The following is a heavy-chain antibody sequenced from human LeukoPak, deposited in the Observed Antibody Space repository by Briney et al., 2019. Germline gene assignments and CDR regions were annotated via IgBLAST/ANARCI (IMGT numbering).Heavy chain of an antibody. CDR1: GYTFTSYY. V-gene: IGHV1-46*01. Sequence: ASVKVSCKASGYTFTSYYIHWVRQAPGQGLEWMGIINPSGGSTSSAPKFQGRVTMTRDMSTSTVFMELSSLRSEDTAVYYCARANYPVDAFDIWGQGTMVIVSS. J-gene: IGHJ3*02. D-gene: IGHD1-7*01. CDR3: ARANYPVDAFDI. CDR2: INPSGGST.